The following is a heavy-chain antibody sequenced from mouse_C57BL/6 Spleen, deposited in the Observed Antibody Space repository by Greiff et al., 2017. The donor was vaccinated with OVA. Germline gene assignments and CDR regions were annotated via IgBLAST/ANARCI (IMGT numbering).Heavy chain of an antibody. CDR1: GYAFSSSW. CDR2: IYPGDGDT. Sequence: VKLMESGPELVKPGASVKISCKASGYAFSSSWMNWVKQRPGKGLEWIGRIYPGDGDTNYNGKFKGKATLTADKSSSTAYMQLSSLTSEDSAVYFCARANWDYTSYFDYWGQGTTLTVSS. V-gene: IGHV1-82*01. J-gene: IGHJ2*01. D-gene: IGHD4-1*01. CDR3: ARANWDYTSYFDY.